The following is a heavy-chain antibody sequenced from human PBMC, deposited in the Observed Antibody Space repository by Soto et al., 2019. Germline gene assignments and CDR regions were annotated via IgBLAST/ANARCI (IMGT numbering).Heavy chain of an antibody. V-gene: IGHV4-31*03. D-gene: IGHD3-10*01. Sequence: QVQLQESGPGLVKPSQTLSLSCTVSGGSISNSANHWSWIRQHPGEVLEGIGYIYYSGGTYYSPSLKGRITMSIDASKNQFSLKLSSVTAADTAVYYCAKGVRGVPNWFDPWGQGTLVTVSS. CDR1: GGSISNSANH. J-gene: IGHJ5*02. CDR3: AKGVRGVPNWFDP. CDR2: IYYSGGT.